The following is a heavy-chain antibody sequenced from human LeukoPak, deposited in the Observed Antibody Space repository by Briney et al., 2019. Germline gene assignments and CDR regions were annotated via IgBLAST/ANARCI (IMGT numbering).Heavy chain of an antibody. Sequence: PGGSLRLSCSASEFTFSSYAMNWVRQAPGKGLEWVGHVKTKTDGGTTDYAAPVKGRFTISRDDSKNTLYLQMNSLKTEDTAVYYCTTGTWIQLWLADYWGQGTLVTVSS. CDR1: EFTFSSYA. J-gene: IGHJ4*02. D-gene: IGHD5-18*01. CDR3: TTGTWIQLWLADY. V-gene: IGHV3-15*01. CDR2: VKTKTDGGTT.